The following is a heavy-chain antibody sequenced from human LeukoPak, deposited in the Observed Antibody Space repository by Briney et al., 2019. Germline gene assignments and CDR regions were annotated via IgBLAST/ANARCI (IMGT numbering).Heavy chain of an antibody. CDR2: ISWDGDST. V-gene: IGHV3-43*01. D-gene: IGHD6-19*01. CDR1: GFTFDDYT. J-gene: IGHJ1*01. Sequence: GGSLRLSCAASGFTFDDYTMHWVRQAPGKGLEWVSLISWDGDSTYYADSVEGRFTISRDISKNSLYLQMNSLRIGDTAFYYCAKDYRSSGFYAYFQHWGQGTLVTVSS. CDR3: AKDYRSSGFYAYFQH.